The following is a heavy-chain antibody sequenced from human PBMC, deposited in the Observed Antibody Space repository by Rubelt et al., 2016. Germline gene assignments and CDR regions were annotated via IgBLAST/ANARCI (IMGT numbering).Heavy chain of an antibody. D-gene: IGHD6-13*01. J-gene: IGHJ4*02. Sequence: QLQLQESGPGLVKPSETLSLTCTVSGGSISSSSYYWGWIRQPPGKGLEWIGEINHSGSTNYNPSLKRRVTISVETSKNQFSLKLSSVSAADTAVYYCARDLGSSSCFDYWGQGTLVTVSS. CDR1: GGSISSSSYY. V-gene: IGHV4-39*07. CDR2: INHSGST. CDR3: ARDLGSSSCFDY.